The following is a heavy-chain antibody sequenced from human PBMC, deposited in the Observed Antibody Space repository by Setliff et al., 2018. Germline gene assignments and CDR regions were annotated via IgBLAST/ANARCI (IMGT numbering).Heavy chain of an antibody. CDR2: ISKDETKK. J-gene: IGHJ6*02. V-gene: IGHV3-30*19. Sequence: PGGSLRLSCVASGFTFRNYGMHWVRQAPGKGLEWVALISKDETKKYLADSVRGRFTISRDSSRNTVDLQMNSLRAEDTALYYCAKDISQYYYYGMDVWGQGTTVTVSS. CDR1: GFTFRNYG. CDR3: AKDISQYYYYGMDV.